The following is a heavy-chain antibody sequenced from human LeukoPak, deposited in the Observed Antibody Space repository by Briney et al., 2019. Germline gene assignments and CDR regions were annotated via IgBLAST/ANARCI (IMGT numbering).Heavy chain of an antibody. J-gene: IGHJ3*02. CDR3: ARSYCGGDCYSHDAFDI. CDR2: IYPGDSDT. D-gene: IGHD2-21*02. CDR1: GYSFTSYW. V-gene: IGHV5-51*01. Sequence: GESLKISCKGSGYSFTSYWIGWVRQMPGKGLEWMGIIYPGDSDTRYSPSFQGQVTISADKSISTAYLQWSSLKASDTAMYYCARSYCGGDCYSHDAFDIRGQGTMVTVSS.